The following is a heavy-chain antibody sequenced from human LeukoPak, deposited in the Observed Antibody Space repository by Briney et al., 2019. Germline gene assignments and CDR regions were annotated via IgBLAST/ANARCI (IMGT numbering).Heavy chain of an antibody. CDR3: ARDKEGYYYGSGISP. CDR2: ISYDRSNK. CDR1: GFTFSSYA. J-gene: IGHJ4*02. D-gene: IGHD3-10*01. Sequence: GRSLRLSCAASGFTFSSYAMHWVRQTPGKGLEWVAVISYDRSNKYYADSVRGRFTISRDNSKNTLYLQMNSLRAEDTAVYYCARDKEGYYYGSGISPWGQGTLVTVSS. V-gene: IGHV3-30*04.